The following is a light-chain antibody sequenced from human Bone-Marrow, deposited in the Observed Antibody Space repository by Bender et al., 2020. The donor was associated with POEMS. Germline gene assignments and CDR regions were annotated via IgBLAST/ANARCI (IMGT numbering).Light chain of an antibody. CDR2: DTS. J-gene: IGLJ3*02. CDR1: DNSGRKN. V-gene: IGLV7-46*01. Sequence: VLTQPPSVSVAPGKTAWIPCGGDNSGRKNVHWFQQKPGQVPRTLIYDTSNRHSWTPARFSGSLLGGKAALTLAGAQPEDEAEYYCLLSYSGAWVFGGGTKLTVL. CDR3: LLSYSGAWV.